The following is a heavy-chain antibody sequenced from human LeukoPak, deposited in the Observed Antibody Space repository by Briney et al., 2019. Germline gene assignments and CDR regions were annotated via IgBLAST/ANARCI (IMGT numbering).Heavy chain of an antibody. D-gene: IGHD6-13*01. J-gene: IGHJ4*02. Sequence: ASVKVSCKASGYTFTTFALIWVRQAAGQGLKWMGWINTNTANPTYAQAFTGRFVLSLDTSVSTSYLQISSLKTEDTAVYYCARCRHGGVYLNPFDYWGQGTLVTVSS. V-gene: IGHV7-4-1*02. CDR2: INTNTANP. CDR3: ARCRHGGVYLNPFDY. CDR1: GYTFTTFA.